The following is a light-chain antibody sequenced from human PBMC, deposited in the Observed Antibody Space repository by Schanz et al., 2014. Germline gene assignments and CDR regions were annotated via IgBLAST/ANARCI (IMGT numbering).Light chain of an antibody. Sequence: QSALTQPPSASGSPGQSVTISCTGTSSDVGAYNYVSWYQQQPGKAPKLMIYEVSQRPSGVPDRFSGSKSGTSASLAISGLQAEDEADYYCQSYDSSLSVVVIGGGTKLTVL. CDR1: SSDVGAYNY. J-gene: IGLJ2*01. CDR3: QSYDSSLSVVV. V-gene: IGLV2-8*01. CDR2: EVS.